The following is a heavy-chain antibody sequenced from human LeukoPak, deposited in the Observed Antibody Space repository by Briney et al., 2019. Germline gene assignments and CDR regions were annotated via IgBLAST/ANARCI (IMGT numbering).Heavy chain of an antibody. V-gene: IGHV4-34*01. Sequence: SETLSLTCAVYGGSFSGYYWSWIRQPPGKGLEWIGEINHSGSTNYNPSLKSRVTILVDTSKNQFSLKLSSVTAADTAVYYCARSSSGWYGDYWGQGALVTVSS. J-gene: IGHJ4*02. CDR3: ARSSSGWYGDY. CDR1: GGSFSGYY. D-gene: IGHD6-19*01. CDR2: INHSGST.